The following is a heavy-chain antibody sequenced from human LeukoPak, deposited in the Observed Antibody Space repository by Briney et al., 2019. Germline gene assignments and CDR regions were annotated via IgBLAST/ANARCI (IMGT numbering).Heavy chain of an antibody. V-gene: IGHV3-53*01. CDR3: ARGPNGDYWFDP. J-gene: IGHJ5*02. Sequence: GGSLRLSCAASGFIVSSNYMTWVRQAPGKGLEWVSVIYSGGSTYYADSVKGRFTISRDNSKNTLYLQMNSLRAEDTAVYYCARGPNGDYWFDPWGQGTLVTVSS. CDR2: IYSGGST. D-gene: IGHD4-17*01. CDR1: GFIVSSNY.